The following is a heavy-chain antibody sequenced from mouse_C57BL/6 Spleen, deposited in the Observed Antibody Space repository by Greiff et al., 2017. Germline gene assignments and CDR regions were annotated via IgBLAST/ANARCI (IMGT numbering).Heavy chain of an antibody. J-gene: IGHJ2*01. D-gene: IGHD2-4*01. CDR3: AKNGYDYDVYFDY. Sequence: VQLQQSGPGLVQPSQSLSITCTVSGFSLTSYGVHWVRRAPGGGREWLGVIWRGGSTDYNAAFMSRLSITKDNSKSQVFFKMNSLQADDTAIYYCAKNGYDYDVYFDYWGQGTTLTVSS. CDR2: IWRGGST. CDR1: GFSLTSYG. V-gene: IGHV2-5*01.